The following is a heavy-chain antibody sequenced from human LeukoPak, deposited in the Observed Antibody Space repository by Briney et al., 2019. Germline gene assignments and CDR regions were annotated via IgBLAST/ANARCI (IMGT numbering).Heavy chain of an antibody. CDR1: GFTFSSYA. V-gene: IGHV3-23*01. D-gene: IGHD3-10*01. J-gene: IGHJ4*01. Sequence: GGSLRLSCAASGFTFSSYAMTWVRQAPGKGLEWVSAVSGHGGKTYYAESVKGRFTISRDNSNNILFLQMNSLRAEDTAVYFCAREWYYGLGSYTLDYWSQGTLVIVSS. CDR2: VSGHGGKT. CDR3: AREWYYGLGSYTLDY.